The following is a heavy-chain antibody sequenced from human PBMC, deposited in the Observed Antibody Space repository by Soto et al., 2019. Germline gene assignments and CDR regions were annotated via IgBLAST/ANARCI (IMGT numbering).Heavy chain of an antibody. J-gene: IGHJ4*02. Sequence: GGSLRLSCAVSGFTFTSYAMTWIRQPPGKGLEWVSSISGSADVIYYADSVKGRFTMSRDNSKVTLYLQLNSLRAEDTGVYYCAKYRSTSSGAEGFDYWGQGALVTVSS. CDR2: ISGSADVI. V-gene: IGHV3-23*01. CDR3: AKYRSTSSGAEGFDY. D-gene: IGHD6-6*01. CDR1: GFTFTSYA.